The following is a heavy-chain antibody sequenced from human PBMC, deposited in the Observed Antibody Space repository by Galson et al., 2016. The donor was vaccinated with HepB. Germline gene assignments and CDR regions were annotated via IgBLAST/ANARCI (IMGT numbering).Heavy chain of an antibody. V-gene: IGHV3-33*01. Sequence: SLRLSCAASGFTFSNYGMHWARQAPGKGLEWVALIWYDGSKKYYAESVRGCLTISRDNSKNTLDLQMNSLRAEDTAVYYCARDGIPSPQDIGGRLPPPYYYGMDVWGQGTAVTVSS. CDR1: GFTFSNYG. J-gene: IGHJ6*02. CDR3: ARDGIPSPQDIGGRLPPPYYYGMDV. CDR2: IWYDGSKK. D-gene: IGHD6-6*01.